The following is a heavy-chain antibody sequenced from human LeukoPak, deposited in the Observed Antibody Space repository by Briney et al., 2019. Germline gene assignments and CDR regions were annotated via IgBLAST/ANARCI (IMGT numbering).Heavy chain of an antibody. D-gene: IGHD4-17*01. CDR3: AKERSAVTTGLFDS. J-gene: IGHJ4*02. Sequence: PGGSLRLSCAASGFTFGTYAMSWVRQAPGKGLEWVSAISTSGDNTYYADSVKGRFTISRDNSKNTLYLQINSLRVEDTAIYYCAKERSAVTTGLFDSWGQGTLVTVSS. CDR2: ISTSGDNT. CDR1: GFTFGTYA. V-gene: IGHV3-23*01.